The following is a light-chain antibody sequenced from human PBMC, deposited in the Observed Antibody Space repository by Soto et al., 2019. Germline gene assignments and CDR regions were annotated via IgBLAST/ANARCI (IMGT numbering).Light chain of an antibody. Sequence: QSALTQPASVSGSPGQSITISCTGTSSDVGGYNYVSWYQHYPGKAPKLMIYEVSNRPSGVSNRFSGSKSGNTASLTISGLQAEDEADYYCSSYTGGISRYVFGTGTKLTVL. CDR1: SSDVGGYNY. J-gene: IGLJ1*01. V-gene: IGLV2-14*01. CDR3: SSYTGGISRYV. CDR2: EVS.